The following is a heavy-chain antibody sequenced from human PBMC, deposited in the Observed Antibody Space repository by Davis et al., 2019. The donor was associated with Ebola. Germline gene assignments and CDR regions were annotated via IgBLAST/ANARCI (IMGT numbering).Heavy chain of an antibody. CDR2: IYPGDSDT. V-gene: IGHV5-51*01. CDR1: EYSFTTYW. Sequence: GESLKISCKGSEYSFTTYWIAWVRQMPGKGLEWMGIIYPGDSDTRYSPSFQGQVTISADKSITTAYLHWSSLKASDTAMYYCARRLRGTYSGYDYYFDYWGQGTLVTVSS. D-gene: IGHD5-12*01. J-gene: IGHJ4*02. CDR3: ARRLRGTYSGYDYYFDY.